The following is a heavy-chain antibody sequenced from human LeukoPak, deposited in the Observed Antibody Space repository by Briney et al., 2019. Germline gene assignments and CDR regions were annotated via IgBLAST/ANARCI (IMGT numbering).Heavy chain of an antibody. CDR3: GRAFPPLRTAAAGDL. J-gene: IGHJ5*02. CDR2: ISGRSSRI. V-gene: IGHV3-21*06. D-gene: IGHD6-13*01. Sequence: GGSLRLSCTASGFTFSDYDMNWVRQAPGKGLEWVSSISGRSSRIYYADSVKGRFTISRDNAKNSLYLQMNSLRDEDTAVYYCGRAFPPLRTAAAGDLWGQGTLVTVSS. CDR1: GFTFSDYD.